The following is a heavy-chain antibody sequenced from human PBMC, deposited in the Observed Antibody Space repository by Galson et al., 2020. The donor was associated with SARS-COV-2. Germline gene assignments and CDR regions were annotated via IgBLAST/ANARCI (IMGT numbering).Heavy chain of an antibody. CDR3: ARGVASGSYYGDAFDI. V-gene: IGHV4-30-2*01. CDR2: IYHSGST. D-gene: IGHD3-10*01. Sequence: SETLSLTCAVSGGSISSGGYSWSWIRQPPGKGLEWIGYIYHSGSTYYNPSLKSRVTISVDRSKNQFSLKLSSVTAADTAVYYCARGVASGSYYGDAFDIWGQGTMVTVSS. CDR1: GGSISSGGYS. J-gene: IGHJ3*02.